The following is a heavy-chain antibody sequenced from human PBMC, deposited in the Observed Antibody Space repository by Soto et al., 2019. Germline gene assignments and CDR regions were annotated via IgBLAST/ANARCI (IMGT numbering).Heavy chain of an antibody. CDR1: GGSISSYY. CDR3: ARTGIGYCSGGSCYSGPYYYGMDV. D-gene: IGHD2-15*01. J-gene: IGHJ6*02. V-gene: IGHV4-59*01. CDR2: IYYSGST. Sequence: PSETLSLSCTVSGGSISSYYWSWIRPPPGKGLEWIGYIYYSGSTNYNPSLKSRVTISVDTSKNQFSLKLSSVTAADTAVYYCARTGIGYCSGGSCYSGPYYYGMDVWGQGTTVTVSS.